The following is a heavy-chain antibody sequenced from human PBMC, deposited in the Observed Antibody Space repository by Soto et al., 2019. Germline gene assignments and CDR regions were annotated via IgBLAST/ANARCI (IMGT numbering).Heavy chain of an antibody. D-gene: IGHD3-22*01. J-gene: IGHJ4*02. CDR1: GFTFSSYG. V-gene: IGHV3-33*01. CDR2: IWYDGSNK. Sequence: GGSLRLSCAASGFTFSSYGMHWVRQAPGKGLEWVAVIWYDGSNKYYADSVKGRFTISRDNSKNTLYLQMNSLRAEDTAVYYCARDHPDYYDSSGYYAYWGQGTLVTVSS. CDR3: ARDHPDYYDSSGYYAY.